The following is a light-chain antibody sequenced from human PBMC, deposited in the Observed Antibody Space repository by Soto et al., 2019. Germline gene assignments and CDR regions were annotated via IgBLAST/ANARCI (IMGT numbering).Light chain of an antibody. V-gene: IGKV3-20*01. CDR1: QSVSSSH. Sequence: EIVLTQSPGTLSLSPGERATISCRASQSVSSSHLAWYQQKPGQAPRLLIYDTSSRATDIPDRISGSGSGTDSTLTISKLDPEDFALYYCQQYGSSPFTFGQGTNLEI. CDR2: DTS. J-gene: IGKJ2*01. CDR3: QQYGSSPFT.